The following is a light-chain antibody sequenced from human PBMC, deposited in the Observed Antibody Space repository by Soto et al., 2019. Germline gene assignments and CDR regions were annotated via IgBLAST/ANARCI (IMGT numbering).Light chain of an antibody. Sequence: QSVLTQPPSVSAAPGQKVTISCSGSSSNIGNNYVSWYQQLPGTAPKLLIYDNNKRPSGIPDRFSGSKSGTSATLGITGLQTGDEADYYCGTWDNSLSAGRVFGGETKLTVL. V-gene: IGLV1-51*01. CDR3: GTWDNSLSAGRV. CDR1: SSNIGNNY. CDR2: DNN. J-gene: IGLJ3*02.